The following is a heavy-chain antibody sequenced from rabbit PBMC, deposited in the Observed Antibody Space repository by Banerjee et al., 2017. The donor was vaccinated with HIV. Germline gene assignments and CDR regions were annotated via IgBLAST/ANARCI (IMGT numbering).Heavy chain of an antibody. D-gene: IGHD1-1*01. CDR1: GFSFSSGCW. J-gene: IGHJ4*01. Sequence: EESGGDLVKPEGSLTLTCTASGFSFSSGCWICWVRQAPGKGLEWIGCIYTGTGDTAYASWAKGRFTVSKTSSTTVTLQMTSLTAADTATYFCARDVGSGTYPAFGLWGPGTLVTVS. CDR3: ARDVGSGTYPAFGL. CDR2: IYTGTGDT. V-gene: IGHV1S45*01.